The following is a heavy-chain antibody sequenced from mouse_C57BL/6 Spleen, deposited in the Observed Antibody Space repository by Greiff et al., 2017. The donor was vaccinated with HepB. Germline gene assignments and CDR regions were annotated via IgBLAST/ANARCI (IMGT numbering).Heavy chain of an antibody. Sequence: EVQVVESGGGLVKPGGSLKLSCAASGFTFSDYGMHWVRQAPEKGLEWVAYISSGSSTIYYADTVKGRFTISRDNAKNTLFLQMTSLRSEGTAMLYCARPVLYWYFDVWGTGTTVTVSS. V-gene: IGHV5-17*01. J-gene: IGHJ1*03. CDR1: GFTFSDYG. CDR3: ARPVLYWYFDV. CDR2: ISSGSSTI.